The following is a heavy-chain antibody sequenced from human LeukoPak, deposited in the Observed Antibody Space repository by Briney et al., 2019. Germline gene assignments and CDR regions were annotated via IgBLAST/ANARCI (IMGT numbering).Heavy chain of an antibody. CDR1: GFTFSSYA. Sequence: GGSLRLSCAASGFTFSSYAMHWVRQAPGKGLEWVAVISYDGSNKYYADSVKGRLTISRDNSKNTLYLQMNSLRAEDTAVYYCARENLAHYFDYWGQGTLVTVSS. CDR3: ARENLAHYFDY. J-gene: IGHJ4*02. V-gene: IGHV3-30-3*01. CDR2: ISYDGSNK.